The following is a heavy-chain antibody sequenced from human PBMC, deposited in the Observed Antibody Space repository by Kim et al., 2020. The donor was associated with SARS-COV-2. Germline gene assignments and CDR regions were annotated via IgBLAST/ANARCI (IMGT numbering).Heavy chain of an antibody. J-gene: IGHJ4*02. V-gene: IGHV3-11*06. CDR2: ISSSSSYT. CDR3: ARDLRLLEETNSGAFDY. Sequence: GGSLRLSCAASGFTFSDYYMSWIRQAPGKGLEWVSYISSSSSYTNYADSVKGRFTISRDNAKNSLYLQMNSLRAEDTAVYYCARDLRLLEETNSGAFDYWGQGTLVTVSS. D-gene: IGHD3-22*01. CDR1: GFTFSDYY.